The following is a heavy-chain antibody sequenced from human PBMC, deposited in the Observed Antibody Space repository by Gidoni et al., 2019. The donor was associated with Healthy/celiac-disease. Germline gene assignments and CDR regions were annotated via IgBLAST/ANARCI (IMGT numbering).Heavy chain of an antibody. CDR2: ISYDGSNK. Sequence: QVQLVESGGGVVQPGRSLRLSCAASGFTFSSYGMHWFRQAPGKGLEWLAVISYDGSNKYYAESVKGRFTISRDNSKNTLYLQMNSLRAEDTAVYYCAKGWELLWSAFDIWGQGTMVTVSS. J-gene: IGHJ3*02. V-gene: IGHV3-30*18. D-gene: IGHD1-26*01. CDR3: AKGWELLWSAFDI. CDR1: GFTFSSYG.